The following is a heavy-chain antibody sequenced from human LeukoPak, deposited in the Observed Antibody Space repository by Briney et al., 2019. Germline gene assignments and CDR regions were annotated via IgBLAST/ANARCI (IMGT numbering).Heavy chain of an antibody. Sequence: PGGSLRLSCAASGFTFSSYWMSWVRQAPGKGLEWVANIKQDGSEKYYVDSVKGRFTISRDNAKNSLYLQMNSLRAEDTAVYYCASGFGFDCSSTSCSYFAYWGQGTLVTVSS. CDR3: ASGFGFDCSSTSCSYFAY. V-gene: IGHV3-7*01. CDR2: IKQDGSEK. J-gene: IGHJ4*02. D-gene: IGHD2-2*01. CDR1: GFTFSSYW.